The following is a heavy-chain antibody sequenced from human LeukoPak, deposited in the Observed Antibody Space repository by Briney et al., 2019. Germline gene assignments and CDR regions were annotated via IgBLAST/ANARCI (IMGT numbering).Heavy chain of an antibody. D-gene: IGHD6-19*01. CDR3: ARAGIAVAGTGGDY. V-gene: IGHV1-46*01. CDR2: INPSGGST. J-gene: IGHJ4*02. CDR1: GYTFTSYY. Sequence: ASVKVSCKASGYTFTSYYMHWVRQAPGQGLEWMGIINPSGGSTSYAQKFQGRVTMTTDTSTSTAYMELRSLRSDDTAVYYCARAGIAVAGTGGDYWGQGTLVTVSS.